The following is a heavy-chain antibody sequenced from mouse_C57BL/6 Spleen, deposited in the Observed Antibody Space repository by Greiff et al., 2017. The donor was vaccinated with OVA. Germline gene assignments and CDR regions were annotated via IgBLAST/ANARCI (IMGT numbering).Heavy chain of an antibody. CDR2: INPSTGGT. CDR3: ARSRYARDY. Sequence: EVQLQESGPELVKPGASVKISCKASGYSFTGYYMTWVKQSPEKSLEWIGEINPSTGGTTYNQKFKAKATLTVDKSSSTAYMQLKSLTSEDSAVYYCARSRYARDYWGQGTSVTVSS. V-gene: IGHV1-42*01. CDR1: GYSFTGYY. J-gene: IGHJ4*01.